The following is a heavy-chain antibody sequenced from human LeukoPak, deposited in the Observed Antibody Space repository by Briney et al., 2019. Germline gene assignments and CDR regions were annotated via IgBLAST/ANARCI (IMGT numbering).Heavy chain of an antibody. D-gene: IGHD5-12*01. CDR1: GGSISTYY. Sequence: PSETLSLTCTVSGGSISTYYWSWIRQPPGKRLEWIGYVYHSGSTNYNPSLTSRLTIYVDPSKDQFSLNLRSVTAADTAVYYCARVGTSGTYDFWGQGTLVTVSS. CDR3: ARVGTSGTYDF. CDR2: VYHSGST. J-gene: IGHJ4*02. V-gene: IGHV4-4*08.